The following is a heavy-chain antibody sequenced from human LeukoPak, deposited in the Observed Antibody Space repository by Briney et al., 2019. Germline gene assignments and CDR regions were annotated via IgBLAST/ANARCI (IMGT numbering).Heavy chain of an antibody. CDR3: ARASGSRPFDY. J-gene: IGHJ4*02. CDR1: GGSISTTNYY. CDR2: IYYSGST. D-gene: IGHD1-26*01. Sequence: SETLSLTCTVSGGSISTTNYYWGWIRQPPGKGLEWIGTIYYSGSTYYNLSLKSRVTISVDTSKNQFSLKLSSVTAADTAVYYCARASGSRPFDYWGQGTLVTVSS. V-gene: IGHV4-39*01.